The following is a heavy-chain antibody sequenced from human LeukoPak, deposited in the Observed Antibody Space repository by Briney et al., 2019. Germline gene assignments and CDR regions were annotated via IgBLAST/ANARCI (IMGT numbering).Heavy chain of an antibody. CDR2: ISSGGNTE. J-gene: IGHJ4*02. CDR1: GFSFSSSQ. Sequence: GGSLRLSCVASGFSFSSSQMNWVRQAPGKGPEWVSHISSGGNTEYYADSVKGRFTISRDNAKNTLYLQMNSLTAEDTAVYYCARENFYFDYWGQGTLVTVSS. V-gene: IGHV3-48*03. CDR3: ARENFYFDY.